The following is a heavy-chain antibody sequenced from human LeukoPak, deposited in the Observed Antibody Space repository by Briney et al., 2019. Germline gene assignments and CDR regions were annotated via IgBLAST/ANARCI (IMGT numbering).Heavy chain of an antibody. J-gene: IGHJ4*02. CDR1: GFTFSSYW. D-gene: IGHD6-19*01. V-gene: IGHV3-7*03. Sequence: GGSLRLSCAASGFTFSSYWMSWVRQAPGKGLEWVANIKQDGSEKYYVDSVKGRFTISRDNAKNSLYLQMNSLRAEDTAVYYCAKDYSGWRGYFDYWGQGTLVTVSS. CDR3: AKDYSGWRGYFDY. CDR2: IKQDGSEK.